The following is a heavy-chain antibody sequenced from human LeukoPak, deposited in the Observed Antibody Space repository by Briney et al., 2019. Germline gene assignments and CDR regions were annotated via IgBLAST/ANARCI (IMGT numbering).Heavy chain of an antibody. D-gene: IGHD3-22*01. J-gene: IGHJ4*02. Sequence: SVTVSCTAYGGTFSRFTISWVRQAPGQGFEWMGGITPIFGTANFAQKFQGRVSITADGSTSTAFMELSSLRSEDTAVYYCAREWGLESSGYYYAYWGQGTLVTVSS. CDR2: ITPIFGTA. CDR3: AREWGLESSGYYYAY. CDR1: GGTFSRFT. V-gene: IGHV1-69*13.